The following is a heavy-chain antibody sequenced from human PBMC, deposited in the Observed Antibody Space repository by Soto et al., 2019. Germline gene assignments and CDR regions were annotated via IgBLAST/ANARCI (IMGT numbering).Heavy chain of an antibody. CDR2: INAGNGNT. J-gene: IGHJ3*02. V-gene: IGHV1-3*01. D-gene: IGHD3-10*01. Sequence: KRLEWMGWINAGNGNTKYSQKFQGRVTITRDTSASTAYMELSSLRSEDTAVYYCARDRGWGMVRNKKTNDAFDIWGQGTMVTVSS. CDR3: ARDRGWGMVRNKKTNDAFDI.